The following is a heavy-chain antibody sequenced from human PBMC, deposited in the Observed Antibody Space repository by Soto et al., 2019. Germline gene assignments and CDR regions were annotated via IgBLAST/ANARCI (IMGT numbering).Heavy chain of an antibody. V-gene: IGHV4-61*01. D-gene: IGHD1-7*01. CDR2: IYYTGSA. Sequence: SSETLSLTCAVSGGSVSSGSYYWSWIRQPPGKGLEWIGYIYYTGSANYNPSLKSRVTISVDTSKNQFSLRLSSVTAADTAVYYCVIAFWNFGVHYYGMAVSGRGTTDTGSS. J-gene: IGHJ6*02. CDR3: VIAFWNFGVHYYGMAV. CDR1: GGSVSSGSYY.